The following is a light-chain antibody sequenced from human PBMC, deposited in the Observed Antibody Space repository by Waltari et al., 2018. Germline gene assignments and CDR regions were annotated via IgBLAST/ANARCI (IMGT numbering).Light chain of an antibody. J-gene: IGKJ1*01. Sequence: FVLTQSPGTLPLSPGERVTLPCRASQSVSSNYLAWYQQKPGQAPRLLIYDASNRATGIADRFSGSGSGTDFTLTISRLEPEDVAVYYCQQYGRSPWTFGQGTKVEIK. V-gene: IGKV3-20*01. CDR3: QQYGRSPWT. CDR2: DAS. CDR1: QSVSSNY.